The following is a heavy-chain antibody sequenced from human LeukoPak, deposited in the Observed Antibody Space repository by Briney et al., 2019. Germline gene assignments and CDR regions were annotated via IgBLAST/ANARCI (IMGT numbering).Heavy chain of an antibody. J-gene: IGHJ6*03. V-gene: IGHV4-4*09. Sequence: SETLSLTCTVSGGSISSYYWSWIRQPPGKGLEWIGYIYTSGSTNYNPSLKSRVTISADTSKNQSLKLSSVTAADTAVYYCARYDSSGYYSNPLVWYYMDVWGKGTTVTVSS. D-gene: IGHD3-22*01. CDR1: GGSISSYY. CDR3: ARYDSSGYYSNPLVWYYMDV. CDR2: IYTSGST.